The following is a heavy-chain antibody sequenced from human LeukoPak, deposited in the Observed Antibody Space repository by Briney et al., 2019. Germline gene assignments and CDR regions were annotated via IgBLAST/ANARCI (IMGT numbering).Heavy chain of an antibody. Sequence: GGSLRLSCSGSGFTFSSSTVHWVRQAPGKGLEYVAVISSNGGSTFYADSVKGRFTISRDNSKNTMYLQMNSLRAEDTAVYYCARASLYYDSSAYGLLDYWGQGTLVTVSS. J-gene: IGHJ4*02. CDR3: ARASLYYDSSAYGLLDY. CDR1: GFTFSSST. D-gene: IGHD3-22*01. CDR2: ISSNGGST. V-gene: IGHV3-64*04.